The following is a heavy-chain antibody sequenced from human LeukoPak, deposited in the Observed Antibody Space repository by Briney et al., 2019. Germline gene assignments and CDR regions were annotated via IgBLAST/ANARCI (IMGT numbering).Heavy chain of an antibody. V-gene: IGHV3-23*01. CDR3: AKSLDIVVVPAAVLFDY. CDR2: ISGSGGST. D-gene: IGHD2-2*03. J-gene: IGHJ4*02. Sequence: PGGSLRLSCAASGFTFSSYAMSWVRQAPGKGLEWVSAISGSGGSTYYADSVKGRSTISRDNSKNTLYLQMNSLRAEDTAVYYCAKSLDIVVVPAAVLFDYWGQGTLVTVSS. CDR1: GFTFSSYA.